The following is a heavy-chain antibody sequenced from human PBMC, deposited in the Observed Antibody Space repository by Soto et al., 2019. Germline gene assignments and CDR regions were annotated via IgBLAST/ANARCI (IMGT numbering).Heavy chain of an antibody. Sequence: PGESLKISCKASGYTFTNYWISWVRQMPGKGLEWMGRIDPSDSYTNYSPSFEGHVTISADKSISNAYLQWSSLKASDTAIYFCATRIRSPPGLSHPMDVWGQGTTVTVSS. J-gene: IGHJ6*02. V-gene: IGHV5-10-1*01. D-gene: IGHD2-21*01. CDR3: ATRIRSPPGLSHPMDV. CDR2: IDPSDSYT. CDR1: GYTFTNYW.